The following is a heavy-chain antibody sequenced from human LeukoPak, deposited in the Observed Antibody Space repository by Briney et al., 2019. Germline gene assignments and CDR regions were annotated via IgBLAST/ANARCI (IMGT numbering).Heavy chain of an antibody. CDR1: GGSISNYY. CDR3: ARHRDGWRFDP. Sequence: PSETLSPTCTVSGGSISNYYWNWIRQPPGKGLEWIGYIYYSGSTNYNPSLKSRVTISVDTSKNQFSLKLSSVTAADTAVYYCARHRDGWRFDPWGQGTLVTVSS. V-gene: IGHV4-59*08. J-gene: IGHJ5*02. CDR2: IYYSGST. D-gene: IGHD5-24*01.